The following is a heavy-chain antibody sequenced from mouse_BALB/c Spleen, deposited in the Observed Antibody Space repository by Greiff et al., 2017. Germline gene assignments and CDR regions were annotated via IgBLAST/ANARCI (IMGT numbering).Heavy chain of an antibody. Sequence: VQGVESGAELVRPGASVTLSCKASGYTFTDYEMHWVKQTPVHGLEWIGAIDPETGGTAYNQKFKGKATLTADKSSSTAYMELRSLTSEDSAVYYCTRFQLGRGFAYWGQGTLVTVSA. CDR3: TRFQLGRGFAY. CDR1: GYTFTDYE. V-gene: IGHV1-15*01. CDR2: IDPETGGT. J-gene: IGHJ3*01. D-gene: IGHD4-1*02.